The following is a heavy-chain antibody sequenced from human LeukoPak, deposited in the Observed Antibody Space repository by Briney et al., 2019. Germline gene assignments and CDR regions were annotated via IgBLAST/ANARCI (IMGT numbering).Heavy chain of an antibody. CDR3: ARGIGTSYESSRDAFDI. Sequence: PSETLSLTCAVSGGSISSYFWTWIRQPAGKGLGGIGRISTGGSTNYNPSLKSRVSMSLDTSKNQLSLKLTSVTAGDTAVYYCARGIGTSYESSRDAFDIWGQGTMVTVSS. V-gene: IGHV4-4*07. CDR1: GGSISSYF. J-gene: IGHJ3*02. D-gene: IGHD3-22*01. CDR2: ISTGGST.